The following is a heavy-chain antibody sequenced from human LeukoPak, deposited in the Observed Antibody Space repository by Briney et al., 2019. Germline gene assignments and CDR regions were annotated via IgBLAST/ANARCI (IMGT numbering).Heavy chain of an antibody. CDR3: AKSGIEAAGSLVYFDY. D-gene: IGHD6-13*01. Sequence: GGSLRLSCAASGFTFSSYGMHWVRQAPGKGLECVAIISYDGSNKYYTDSVKGRFTISRDNSKNTLYPQMNSLRAEDTAVYYCAKSGIEAAGSLVYFDYWGQGTLVTASS. CDR1: GFTFSSYG. V-gene: IGHV3-30*18. J-gene: IGHJ4*02. CDR2: ISYDGSNK.